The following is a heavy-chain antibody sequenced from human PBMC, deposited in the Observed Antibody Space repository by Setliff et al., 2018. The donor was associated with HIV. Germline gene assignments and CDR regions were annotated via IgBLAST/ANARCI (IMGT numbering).Heavy chain of an antibody. Sequence: PSETLSLTCAVYGASLSPYFWHWIRQSPGKGLEWIGEISHNGGFNYSPSLESRLTMSVDTPRNQVSLNLSAVTAADTAIYYCVRGANFYTPRKRIFDYWGQGMSVTVPQ. CDR2: ISHNGGF. D-gene: IGHD3-3*01. CDR3: VRGANFYTPRKRIFDY. V-gene: IGHV4-34*01. CDR1: GASLSPYF. J-gene: IGHJ4*02.